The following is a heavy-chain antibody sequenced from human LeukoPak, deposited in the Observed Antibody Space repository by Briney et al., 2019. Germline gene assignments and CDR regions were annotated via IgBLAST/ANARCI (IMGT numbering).Heavy chain of an antibody. CDR3: ARDLQGYSSGWYRGDY. Sequence: PGGSLRLSCAASGFTSRTYWMSWVRQAPGKGLEWVAIIKQDGSERYYVDSVKGRFTISRDNAKNSLYLQMNSLRAEDTAVYYCARDLQGYSSGWYRGDYWGQGTLVTVSS. J-gene: IGHJ4*02. D-gene: IGHD6-19*01. V-gene: IGHV3-7*01. CDR2: IKQDGSER. CDR1: GFTSRTYW.